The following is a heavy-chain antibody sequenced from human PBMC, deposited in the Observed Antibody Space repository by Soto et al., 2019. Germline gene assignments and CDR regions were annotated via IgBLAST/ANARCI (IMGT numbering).Heavy chain of an antibody. Sequence: QIQLVESGGGVVRPGRSLRLSCATSGFTFSRFVMHWVRQAPGKGLEWVAVVSFDGSNIYYADSVKGRFTISRDNSNNTLFLQRTRLRIEDTAVYYCASHSQTTGFDYWGQGTLVTVSS. V-gene: IGHV3-30-3*01. CDR1: GFTFSRFV. D-gene: IGHD2-8*02. CDR3: ASHSQTTGFDY. CDR2: VSFDGSNI. J-gene: IGHJ4*02.